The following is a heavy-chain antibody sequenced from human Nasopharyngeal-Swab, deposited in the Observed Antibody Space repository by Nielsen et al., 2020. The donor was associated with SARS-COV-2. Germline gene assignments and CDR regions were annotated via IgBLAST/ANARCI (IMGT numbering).Heavy chain of an antibody. J-gene: IGHJ4*02. Sequence: GESLKISCAASGFIFSNYWMTWVRQAPGKGLEWVANIMKDGGTEQYVDSVKGRFTISRDNAKNSVSLQMNNVRAEDTAVYFCARNFDYSRFDYWGRGTLVTVSS. V-gene: IGHV3-7*01. CDR3: ARNFDYSRFDY. CDR1: GFIFSNYW. CDR2: IMKDGGTE. D-gene: IGHD2-15*01.